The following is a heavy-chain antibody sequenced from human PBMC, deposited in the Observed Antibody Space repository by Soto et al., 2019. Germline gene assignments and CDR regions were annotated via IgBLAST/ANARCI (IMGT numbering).Heavy chain of an antibody. CDR1: GFTSTSSV. J-gene: IGHJ2*01. CDR3: ARSLYGHFDL. CDR2: ISGSAGNT. V-gene: IGHV3-23*01. Sequence: VQLLESGGGLVQPGGSLRLSCVASGFTSTSSVMSWVRQAPGKGLEWVSTISGSAGNTYYADSVKGRFTVSRDNSKNTLSLQMNSLRAEDTAEYYCARSLYGHFDLWGRGTLVTVSS. D-gene: IGHD4-17*01.